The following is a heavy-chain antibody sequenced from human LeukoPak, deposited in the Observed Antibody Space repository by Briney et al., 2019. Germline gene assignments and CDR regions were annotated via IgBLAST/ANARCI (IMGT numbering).Heavy chain of an antibody. CDR3: AKDRSTMVRGVITPPDY. J-gene: IGHJ4*02. Sequence: PGGSLRLSCAASGFTFSRNAMSWVRQAPGKGLEWVSSISGSDNDTYYADSVKGRFSISRDNSKNTLYLQMNSLRAEDTAVYYCAKDRSTMVRGVITPPDYWGQGTLVTVSS. V-gene: IGHV3-23*01. CDR1: GFTFSRNA. D-gene: IGHD3-10*01. CDR2: ISGSDNDT.